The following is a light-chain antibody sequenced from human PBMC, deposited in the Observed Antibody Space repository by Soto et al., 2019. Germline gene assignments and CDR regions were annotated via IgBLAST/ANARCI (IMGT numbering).Light chain of an antibody. Sequence: EIVMTQSPATLSVSPGERATLSCRASQSVSSNLAWYQQKPGQGTRLLIYAASTRAIGIPARFSGSGSGTEFTLTISSLQSEDFAVYYCQHYNNWPGTFGQGTKVEIE. CDR3: QHYNNWPGT. CDR1: QSVSSN. V-gene: IGKV3-15*01. CDR2: AAS. J-gene: IGKJ1*01.